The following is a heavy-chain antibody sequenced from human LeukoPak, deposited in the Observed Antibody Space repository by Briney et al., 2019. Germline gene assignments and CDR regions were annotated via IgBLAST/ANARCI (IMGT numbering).Heavy chain of an antibody. V-gene: IGHV3-30*18. CDR2: ISYDGSDK. Sequence: WGSLRLSCAASGLTLRSFGMHWVRQAAGKGLEWVTFISYDGSDKHYADSVKGRFTISRDTSKNTLYLQMNSLRVEDTAVYFCVKGLGNLFDDWGQGTLATVSS. J-gene: IGHJ4*02. CDR3: VKGLGNLFDD. D-gene: IGHD1-14*01. CDR1: GLTLRSFG.